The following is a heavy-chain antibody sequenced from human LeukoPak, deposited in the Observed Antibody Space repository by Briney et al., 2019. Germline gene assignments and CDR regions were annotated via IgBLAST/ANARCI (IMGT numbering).Heavy chain of an antibody. D-gene: IGHD3-10*01. CDR1: GDSISGSIYY. V-gene: IGHV4-39*07. CDR2: INHSGST. CDR3: ARVDGFGESPLDAFDV. Sequence: SETLSLTCTASGDSISGSIYYWGYIRQPPGKGPEWIGEINHSGSTKYIPSLKSRLTISVDTSKNQFSLKLTSVPAADTAVYYCARVDGFGESPLDAFDVWGQGTMVTVSS. J-gene: IGHJ3*01.